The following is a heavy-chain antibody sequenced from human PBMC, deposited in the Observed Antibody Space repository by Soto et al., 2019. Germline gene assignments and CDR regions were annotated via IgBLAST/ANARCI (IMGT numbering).Heavy chain of an antibody. CDR1: GGSFSGYY. J-gene: IGHJ5*02. CDR2: SNHSGSS. V-gene: IGHV4-34*01. D-gene: IGHD5-18*01. Sequence: SETLSLTCAVYGGSFSGYYWSCIRQPPGKGLERIGESNHSGSSNYNPSLKSRVTISVDTSENQFSLKLSSVTAAATAVYYCASVDTAMVTAWFDPWGQGTLVTVS. CDR3: ASVDTAMVTAWFDP.